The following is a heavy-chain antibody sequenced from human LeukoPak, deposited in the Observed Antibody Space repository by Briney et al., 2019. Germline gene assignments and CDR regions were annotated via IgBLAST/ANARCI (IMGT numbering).Heavy chain of an antibody. V-gene: IGHV2-5*02. CDR2: IYWDDDK. J-gene: IGHJ4*02. D-gene: IGHD3-3*02. CDR3: AHSCWISSPGYFDL. CDR1: GFSLRTRGGD. Sequence: SGHTLVKPPQTLTLTCSFSGFSLRTRGGDVGWIRQPPGKALEWLSLIYWDDDKRYSPSLKSRLTITKDTSKNQVVLTMTNMAPADTATYYCAHSCWISSPGYFDLWGQGTLVTVSS.